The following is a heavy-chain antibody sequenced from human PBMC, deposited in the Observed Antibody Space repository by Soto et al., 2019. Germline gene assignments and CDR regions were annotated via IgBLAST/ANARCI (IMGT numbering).Heavy chain of an antibody. J-gene: IGHJ3*02. Sequence: GTSVKVTCKDSGYTLTGNYRQWVRQAPGQGLEWMGWINPNSGGTNYAQKFQGWVTMTRDTSISTAYMELSRLRSDDTAVYYCARHAAALDAFDIWGQGTMVTVSS. D-gene: IGHD6-13*01. V-gene: IGHV1-2*04. CDR3: ARHAAALDAFDI. CDR2: INPNSGGT. CDR1: GYTLTGNY.